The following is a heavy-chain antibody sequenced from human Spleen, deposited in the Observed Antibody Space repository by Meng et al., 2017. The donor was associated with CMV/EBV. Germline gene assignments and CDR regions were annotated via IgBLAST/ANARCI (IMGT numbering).Heavy chain of an antibody. Sequence: CASSGVHFSSYAMHWVGQATGTGLEGVSAIGTAGASYYPDTVKGRFTISRENAKNSLYLQMNSLRAGDTAVYYCARAFYDYGNWYFDLWGRGTLVTVSS. J-gene: IGHJ2*01. CDR1: GVHFSSYA. V-gene: IGHV3-13*01. CDR2: IGTAGAS. D-gene: IGHD4-17*01. CDR3: ARAFYDYGNWYFDL.